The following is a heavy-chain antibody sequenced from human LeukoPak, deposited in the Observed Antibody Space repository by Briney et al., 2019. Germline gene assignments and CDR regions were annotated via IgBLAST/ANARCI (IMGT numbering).Heavy chain of an antibody. J-gene: IGHJ4*01. CDR1: GFTFSSYW. CDR2: INNDESMT. V-gene: IGHV3-74*01. CDR3: ARGYCGSTSCYYYFDY. D-gene: IGHD2-2*01. Sequence: PGGSLRLSCAASGFTFSSYWLHWVRQAPGKGLVWFSHINNDESMTSYADSVKGRFTISRDNAKNTLYLQMNSLRAEDTAVYYCARGYCGSTSCYYYFDYWGHGTLVSVSS.